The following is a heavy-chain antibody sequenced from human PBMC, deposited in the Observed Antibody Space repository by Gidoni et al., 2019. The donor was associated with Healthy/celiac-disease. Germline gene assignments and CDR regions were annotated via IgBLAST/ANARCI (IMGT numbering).Heavy chain of an antibody. J-gene: IGHJ4*02. CDR2: ISYGGSNK. CDR1: GFTVSSYA. V-gene: IGHV3-30*01. CDR3: AREEGVGSYGFMPYFDY. D-gene: IGHD5-18*01. Sequence: QVQLVESGGGVVQPGRSLRLSCAASGFTVSSYAMHWVRQAPGKGLEWVAVISYGGSNKYYADSGKGRFTISRDNSKNTLYLQMNSLRAEDTAVYYCAREEGVGSYGFMPYFDYWGQGTLVTVSS.